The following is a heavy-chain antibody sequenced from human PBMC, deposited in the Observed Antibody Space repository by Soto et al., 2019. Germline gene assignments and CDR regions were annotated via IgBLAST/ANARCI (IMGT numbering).Heavy chain of an antibody. D-gene: IGHD2-15*01. V-gene: IGHV4-59*12. J-gene: IGHJ3*02. Sequence: SETLSLTCTVSGDSINSNYWSWIRQPPGKGLEWIGHISYSGSTDYNPALKSRVTISKDTSKNQFSLKLSSVTAADTAVYYCARDKGCSGGSCYSGAFDIWGQGTMVTVSS. CDR2: ISYSGST. CDR3: ARDKGCSGGSCYSGAFDI. CDR1: GDSINSNY.